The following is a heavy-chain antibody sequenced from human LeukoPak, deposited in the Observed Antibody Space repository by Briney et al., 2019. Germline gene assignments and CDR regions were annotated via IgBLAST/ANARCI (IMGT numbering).Heavy chain of an antibody. J-gene: IGHJ3*02. D-gene: IGHD1-26*01. CDR3: ARIYSGSDGRAFDI. CDR2: IYTSGST. Sequence: SSETLSLTCTVSGGSISSYHWSWIRQPAGKGLEWIGRIYTSGSTNYNPSLKSRVTMSVDTSKNQFSLKLSSVTAGDTAVYYCARIYSGSDGRAFDIWGQGTMVTVSS. CDR1: GGSISSYH. V-gene: IGHV4-4*07.